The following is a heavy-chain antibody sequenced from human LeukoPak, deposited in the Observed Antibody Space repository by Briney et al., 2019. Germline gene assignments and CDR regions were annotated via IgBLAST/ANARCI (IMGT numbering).Heavy chain of an antibody. V-gene: IGHV4-61*02. Sequence: SQTLSLTCTVSGDSISSGNYYWTWIRQPAGKGLEWIGRIYTSGSTNYNPSLKSRVTISVDTSKNQFSLKLSSVTAADTAVYYCARESNLEALQLDYWGQGTLVTVSS. CDR1: GDSISSGNYY. CDR2: IYTSGST. CDR3: ARESNLEALQLDY. J-gene: IGHJ4*02. D-gene: IGHD4-11*01.